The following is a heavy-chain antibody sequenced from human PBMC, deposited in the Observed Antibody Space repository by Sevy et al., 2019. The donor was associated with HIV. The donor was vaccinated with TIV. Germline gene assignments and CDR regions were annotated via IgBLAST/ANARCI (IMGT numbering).Heavy chain of an antibody. CDR1: GFTFSSYS. J-gene: IGHJ4*02. V-gene: IGHV3-21*01. Sequence: GGSLRLSCAASGFTFSSYSMNWVRQAPGKGLEWVSSISSSSSYIYYADSVKGRFTISRDNAKNSLYLQMNSLRAEDTAVYYCARGAAVAGLNFDYWGQGTLVTVSS. D-gene: IGHD6-19*01. CDR2: ISSSSSYI. CDR3: ARGAAVAGLNFDY.